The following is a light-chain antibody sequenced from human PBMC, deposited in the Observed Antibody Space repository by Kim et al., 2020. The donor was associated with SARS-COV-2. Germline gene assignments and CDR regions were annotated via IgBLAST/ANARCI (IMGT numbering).Light chain of an antibody. CDR1: QSVSSCY. J-gene: IGKJ2*01. V-gene: IGKV3-20*01. CDR3: QQYGSSPPYT. Sequence: SPGERATLSCRASQSVSSCYLAWYQQKPGQAPRLLIYGASSRATGIPDRFSGSGSGTDFTLTISRLEPEDFAVYYCQQYGSSPPYTFGQGTKLEI. CDR2: GAS.